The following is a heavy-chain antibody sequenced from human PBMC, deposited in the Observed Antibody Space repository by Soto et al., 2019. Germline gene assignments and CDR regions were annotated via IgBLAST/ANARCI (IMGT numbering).Heavy chain of an antibody. V-gene: IGHV3-23*01. CDR2: ISGSGGST. D-gene: IGHD3-3*01. CDR3: AKARRNDFWSGSSGYYYGMDV. Sequence: PGGSLRLSCAASGFTFSSYAMSWVRQAPGKGLEWVSAISGSGGSTYYADSVKGRFTISRDNSKNTLYLQMNSLRAEDTAVYYCAKARRNDFWSGSSGYYYGMDVWGQGTTVTVSS. CDR1: GFTFSSYA. J-gene: IGHJ6*02.